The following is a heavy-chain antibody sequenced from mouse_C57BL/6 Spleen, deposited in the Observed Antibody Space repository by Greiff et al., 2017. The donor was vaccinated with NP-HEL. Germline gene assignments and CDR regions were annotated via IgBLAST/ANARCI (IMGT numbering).Heavy chain of an antibody. V-gene: IGHV5-15*01. CDR2: ISNLAYSI. Sequence: EVQLVESGGGLVQPGGSLKLSCAASGFTFSDYGMAWVRQAPRKGPEWVAFISNLAYSIYYADTVTGRFTISRENAKNTLYLEMSSLRSEDTAMYYCARATVSYAMDYWGQGTSVTVSS. CDR3: ARATVSYAMDY. J-gene: IGHJ4*01. CDR1: GFTFSDYG. D-gene: IGHD1-1*01.